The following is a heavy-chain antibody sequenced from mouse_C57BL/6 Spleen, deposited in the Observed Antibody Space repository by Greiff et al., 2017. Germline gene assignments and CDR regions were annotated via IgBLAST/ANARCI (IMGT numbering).Heavy chain of an antibody. Sequence: VQRVESGAELVRPGASVTLSCKASGYTFTDYEMHWVKQTPVHGLEWIGAIDPETGGTAYNQKFKGKAILTADKSSSTAYMELRILTSEDSAVYYCTRSYDYPLDYWGQGTTLTVSS. CDR3: TRSYDYPLDY. D-gene: IGHD2-4*01. J-gene: IGHJ2*01. CDR2: IDPETGGT. V-gene: IGHV1-15*01. CDR1: GYTFTDYE.